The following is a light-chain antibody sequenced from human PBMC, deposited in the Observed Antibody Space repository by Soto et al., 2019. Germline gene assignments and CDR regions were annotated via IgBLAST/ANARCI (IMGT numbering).Light chain of an antibody. CDR2: GAS. Sequence: EIVSTQSPGTMSLSPGERTTLSCRASQSISSKYLAWYQQKLGQAPRLLIYGASSRATGIPDRFSGSGSGTDFTLTISRLENEDFALYDCQQYHTSTLTFGQGTKVDIK. V-gene: IGKV3-20*01. CDR3: QQYHTSTLT. CDR1: QSISSKY. J-gene: IGKJ1*01.